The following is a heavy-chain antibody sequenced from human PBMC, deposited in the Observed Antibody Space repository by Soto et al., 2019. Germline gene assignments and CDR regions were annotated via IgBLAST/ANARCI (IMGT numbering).Heavy chain of an antibody. J-gene: IGHJ4*02. V-gene: IGHV4-34*02. CDR3: ARAKFESTGWHQFDI. D-gene: IGHD7-27*01. CDR1: GGSFTGHF. Sequence: QVHLEQRGAGLLKPSETLSLTCTVSGGSFTGHFWSWVRQPPGKGLEWIGEVSHSGNTKYYPSLRSRVTLSVGSSKNQISLALTSVTAADTAVYYCARAKFESTGWHQFDIWGQGTLVTVS. CDR2: VSHSGNT.